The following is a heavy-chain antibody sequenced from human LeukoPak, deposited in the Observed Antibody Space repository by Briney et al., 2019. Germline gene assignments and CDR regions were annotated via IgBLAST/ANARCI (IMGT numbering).Heavy chain of an antibody. V-gene: IGHV4-39*07. J-gene: IGHJ4*02. Sequence: SETLSLTCTVSGDSITSSSYYWGWIRQPPGKGLEWIMSIYYSGSTYYNPSLKSRVTISVDTSKNQFSLKLSSVTAADTAVYYCAREGISCSFDYWGQGTLVTVSS. CDR1: GDSITSSSYY. CDR3: AREGISCSFDY. CDR2: IYYSGST. D-gene: IGHD5/OR15-5a*01.